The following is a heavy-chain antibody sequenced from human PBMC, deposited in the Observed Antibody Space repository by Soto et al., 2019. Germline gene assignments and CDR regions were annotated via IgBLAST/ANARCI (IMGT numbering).Heavy chain of an antibody. D-gene: IGHD1-1*01. CDR3: ARLQAGTSDAFDI. J-gene: IGHJ3*02. V-gene: IGHV4-59*08. Sequence: QVQLQESGPGLVKPSETLSLTCTVSGGSISNYYWSWIRQPPGKGLEWIGYIYYSGSTNYNPSLKSRVPISVDTSKNQFSLKLSSVTAADTAVYSCARLQAGTSDAFDIWGQGTMVTVSS. CDR2: IYYSGST. CDR1: GGSISNYY.